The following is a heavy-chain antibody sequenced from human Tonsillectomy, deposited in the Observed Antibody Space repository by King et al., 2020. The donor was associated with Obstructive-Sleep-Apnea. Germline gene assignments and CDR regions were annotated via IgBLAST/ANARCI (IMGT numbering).Heavy chain of an antibody. CDR3: ARGTYYGSGSPYYFDY. CDR2: IYYSGNI. V-gene: IGHV4-30-4*07. D-gene: IGHD3-10*01. J-gene: IGHJ4*02. CDR1: SGSISSGGYS. Sequence: QLQESGPGLVKPSQTLSLTCAVSSGSISSGGYSWSWIRQPPEKGLEWIGYIYYSGNIYYNPSLKSRVTMSADTSKNQFSLRLSSVTAAGTAVYYCARGTYYGSGSPYYFDYWGQGILVTVSS.